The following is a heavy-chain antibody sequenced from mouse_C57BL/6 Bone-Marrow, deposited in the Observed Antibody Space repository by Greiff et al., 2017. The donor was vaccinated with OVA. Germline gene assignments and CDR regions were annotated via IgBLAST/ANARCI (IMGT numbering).Heavy chain of an antibody. CDR1: GFSLTSYG. J-gene: IGHJ2*01. CDR2: IWRGGST. D-gene: IGHD1-1*01. Sequence: QVQLQQSGPGLVQPSQSLSITCTVSGFSLTSYGVHWVRQSPGKGLEWLGVIWRGGSTDYNAAFISRLSIGKDNSKSQVFFKMNSLQADDTAIYYCARYYYGSSRYWGQGTTLTVSS. CDR3: ARYYYGSSRY. V-gene: IGHV2-2*01.